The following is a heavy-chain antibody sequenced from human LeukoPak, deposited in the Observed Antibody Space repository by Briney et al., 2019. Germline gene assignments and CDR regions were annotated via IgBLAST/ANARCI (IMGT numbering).Heavy chain of an antibody. CDR3: ARWEDGYKTLDS. D-gene: IGHD5-24*01. CDR2: INTNTGNP. V-gene: IGHV7-4-1*02. CDR1: GYTFTSYA. J-gene: IGHJ4*02. Sequence: XSVKVXCKASGYTFTSYAMNWVRQAPGQGREVMGWINTNTGNPSYTQGFAGRVVFSLDTSVSTAYLQIRSLKGEDTAVYYCARWEDGYKTLDSWGQGTLVTVSS.